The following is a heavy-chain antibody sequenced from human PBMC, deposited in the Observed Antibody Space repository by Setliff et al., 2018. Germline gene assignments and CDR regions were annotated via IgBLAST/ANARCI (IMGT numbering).Heavy chain of an antibody. Sequence: SETLSLTCTVSGGSISSSSYYWGWIRQPPGKGLEWIGSIYYSGSTYYNPSLKSRVTISVDTSKNQFSLKLSSVTAADTAVYYCARDARDGDSSSTLSVHDYWGQGTLVTVSS. CDR1: GGSISSSSYY. D-gene: IGHD2-2*01. V-gene: IGHV4-39*02. CDR2: IYYSGST. CDR3: ARDARDGDSSSTLSVHDY. J-gene: IGHJ4*02.